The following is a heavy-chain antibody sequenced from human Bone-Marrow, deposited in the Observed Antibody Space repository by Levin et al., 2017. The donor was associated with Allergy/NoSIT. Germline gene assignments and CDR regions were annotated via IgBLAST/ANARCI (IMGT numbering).Heavy chain of an antibody. CDR1: GFTFSSHW. V-gene: IGHV3-7*01. J-gene: IGHJ4*02. CDR3: AKIYEDNRSWYRHFDN. D-gene: IGHD6-13*01. CDR2: IKEDGSEK. Sequence: GGSLRLSCAASGFTFSSHWMSWVRQAPGKGLEWVANIKEDGSEKYYVDSVKGRLTISRDNAKNSLYLQMNSLRAEDTAVYYCAKIYEDNRSWYRHFDNWGQGALVTVSS.